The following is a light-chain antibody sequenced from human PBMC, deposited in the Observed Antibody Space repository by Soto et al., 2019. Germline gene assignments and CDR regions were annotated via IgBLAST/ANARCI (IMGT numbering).Light chain of an antibody. CDR2: GAS. Sequence: EIVLTQSPGTLSLSPGERATLSCRASQSVTSTYLAWWQQKPGQAPRLLIYGASRRATGIPDRFSGSGSGTDFTLTISRLEPEDFAVYYCQRYGSSRWTFGQGTKVDIK. CDR3: QRYGSSRWT. J-gene: IGKJ1*01. CDR1: QSVTSTY. V-gene: IGKV3-20*01.